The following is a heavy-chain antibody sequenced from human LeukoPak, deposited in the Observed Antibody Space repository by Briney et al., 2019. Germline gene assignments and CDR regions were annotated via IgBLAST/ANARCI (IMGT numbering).Heavy chain of an antibody. J-gene: IGHJ3*02. CDR3: ARERRQWQPFDI. D-gene: IGHD6-19*01. CDR2: ISSSGGTI. V-gene: IGHV3-48*04. Sequence: GGSLRLSCAASGFTSSDYIINWVRQAPGKGLEWISYISSSGGTIYYADSVKGRFTISRDNTDNSLFLQMSSLRAEDTAVYYCARERRQWQPFDIWGQGTMVTVSS. CDR1: GFTSSDYI.